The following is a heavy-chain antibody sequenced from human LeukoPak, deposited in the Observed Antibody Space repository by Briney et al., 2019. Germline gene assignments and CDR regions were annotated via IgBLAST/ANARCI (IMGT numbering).Heavy chain of an antibody. CDR1: GYTFTNYD. D-gene: IGHD1-1*01. Sequence: ASVKVSCKASGYTFTNYDINWVRQATGQGLEWMGWMNPNSGYKGYAQKFQGRVTMTRNTSISTAYMELSSPRSEDTATYYCAREFNNSGSGFDPWGQGTLVTVSS. CDR2: MNPNSGYK. CDR3: AREFNNSGSGFDP. V-gene: IGHV1-8*01. J-gene: IGHJ5*02.